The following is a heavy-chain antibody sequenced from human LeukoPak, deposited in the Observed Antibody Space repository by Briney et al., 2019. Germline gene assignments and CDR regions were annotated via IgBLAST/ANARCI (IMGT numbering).Heavy chain of an antibody. CDR2: MNPNSGNT. D-gene: IGHD6-6*01. V-gene: IGHV1-8*01. CDR1: GYTFTSYD. CDR3: ARLIAREYSSSRGVDV. J-gene: IGHJ6*04. Sequence: GASVTVSCKASGYTFTSYDINWVRQATGQGLGWMGWMNPNSGNTGYAQKFQGRVTMTRITSISTAYMELSSLRSEDTAVYYCARLIAREYSSSRGVDVWGKGTTVTVSS.